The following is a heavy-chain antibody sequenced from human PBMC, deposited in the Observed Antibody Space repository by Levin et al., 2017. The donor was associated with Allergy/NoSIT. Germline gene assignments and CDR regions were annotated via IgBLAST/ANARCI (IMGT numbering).Heavy chain of an antibody. CDR3: ASSIAAPRDAFDI. Sequence: ASVKVSCKGSGYSFTSYWIGWVRQMPGKGLEWMGIIYPGDSDTRYSPSFQGQVTISADKSISTASLQWSSLKASDTAMYYCASSIAAPRDAFDIWGQGTMVTVSS. V-gene: IGHV5-51*01. CDR1: GYSFTSYW. J-gene: IGHJ3*02. D-gene: IGHD6-6*01. CDR2: IYPGDSDT.